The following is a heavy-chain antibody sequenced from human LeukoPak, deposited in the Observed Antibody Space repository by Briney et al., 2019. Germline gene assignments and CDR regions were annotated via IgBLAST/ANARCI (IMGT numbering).Heavy chain of an antibody. CDR2: LSGSSNGA. CDR1: GFTFSTYA. CDR3: AKDRGEGMAARVFDY. D-gene: IGHD6-6*01. J-gene: IGHJ4*02. V-gene: IGHV3-23*01. Sequence: GGSLRLSCAASGFTFSTYAMSWVRQAPGKGLEWVSALSGSSNGAYYADSVRGRFTISRDNSKNTLYLQMNSLRAEDTAVYYCAKDRGEGMAARVFDYWGQGTLVTVSS.